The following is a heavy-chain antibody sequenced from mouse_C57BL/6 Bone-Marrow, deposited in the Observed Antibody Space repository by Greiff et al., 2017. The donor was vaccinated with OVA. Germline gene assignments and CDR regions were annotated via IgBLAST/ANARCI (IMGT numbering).Heavy chain of an antibody. J-gene: IGHJ2*01. Sequence: VQLQQSGPELVKPGASVKISCKASGYTFTDYYMNWVKQSHGKSLEWIGDINPNNGGTSYNQKFKGKATLTVDKSSSTAYMELRSLTSEDSAVYYCARSGRYWGQGTTLTVSS. CDR3: ARSGRY. CDR2: INPNNGGT. V-gene: IGHV1-26*01. CDR1: GYTFTDYY.